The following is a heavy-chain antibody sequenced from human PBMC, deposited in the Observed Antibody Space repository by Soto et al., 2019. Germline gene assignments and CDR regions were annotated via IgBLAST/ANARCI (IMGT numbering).Heavy chain of an antibody. CDR2: TNTGGTT. Sequence: EVQVLATGGGLIQPGGSLRLSCAASGFTVNSNYMSWVRQAPGEGLQWVSITNTGGTTYYADSVEGRFTVSRDNSKNTLYLQINSLTAEDTAVYYCTKGDGLILAVWGQGNTVSVSS. V-gene: IGHV3-53*02. CDR1: GFTVNSNY. D-gene: IGHD1-26*01. J-gene: IGHJ6*02. CDR3: TKGDGLILAV.